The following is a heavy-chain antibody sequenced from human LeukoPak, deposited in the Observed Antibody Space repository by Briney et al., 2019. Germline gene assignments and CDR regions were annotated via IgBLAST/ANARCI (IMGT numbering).Heavy chain of an antibody. CDR2: IYYSGST. CDR3: ARGVTTYPLGVYYYYMDV. V-gene: IGHV4-59*01. J-gene: IGHJ6*03. CDR1: GGSISSYY. Sequence: SETLSLTCTVSGGSISSYYWSWIRQPPGKGLEWIGYIYYSGSTNYNPSLKSRVTISVDTSKNQFSLKLSSVTAADTAVYYCARGVTTYPLGVYYYYMDVWGKGTTVTVSS. D-gene: IGHD4-17*01.